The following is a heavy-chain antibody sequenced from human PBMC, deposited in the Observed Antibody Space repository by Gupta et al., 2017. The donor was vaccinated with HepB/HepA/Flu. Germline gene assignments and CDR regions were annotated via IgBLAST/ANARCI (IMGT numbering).Heavy chain of an antibody. CDR3: ARLELARYYYDSSGYSHFDY. D-gene: IGHD3-22*01. CDR2: IYYSGST. CDR1: GGSISSSSYY. V-gene: IGHV4-39*01. J-gene: IGHJ4*02. Sequence: QLQLQESGPGLVKPSETLSLTCTVSGGSISSSSYYWGWIRQPPGKGLEWIGSIYYSGSTYYNPSLKRRGTIAVDTSKNQFSLKRSSVTAAETAVYYCARLELARYYYDSSGYSHFDYGGQGTLVTVYS.